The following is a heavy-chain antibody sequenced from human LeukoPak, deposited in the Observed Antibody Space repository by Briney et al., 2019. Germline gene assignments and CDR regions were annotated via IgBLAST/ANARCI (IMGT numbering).Heavy chain of an antibody. CDR2: IYSGGST. Sequence: PGGSLRLSCAASGFTVSSNYMSWVCQAPGKGLEWVSVIYSGGSTYYADSVKGRFTISRHNSKNTLYLQMNSLRAEDTAVYYCASNHYDFWSGYTHWGQGTLVTVSS. CDR3: ASNHYDFWSGYTH. V-gene: IGHV3-53*04. J-gene: IGHJ4*02. CDR1: GFTVSSNY. D-gene: IGHD3-3*01.